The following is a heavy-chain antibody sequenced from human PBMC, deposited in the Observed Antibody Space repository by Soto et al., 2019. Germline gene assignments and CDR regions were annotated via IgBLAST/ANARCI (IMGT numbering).Heavy chain of an antibody. J-gene: IGHJ6*02. CDR2: IRRKANSYTT. CDR1: GLIFSDYH. D-gene: IGHD6-19*01. CDR3: AMLGGWSGGSSGMDV. V-gene: IGHV3-72*01. Sequence: EVQLVESGGGLVQPGGSLRLSCAASGLIFSDYHMDWVRQAPGKGLEWVGRIRRKANSYTTEYAASVKVRFTISRDDSKTSMYLQMNSLKSEDTAVYYCAMLGGWSGGSSGMDVWGQGTTVTVSS.